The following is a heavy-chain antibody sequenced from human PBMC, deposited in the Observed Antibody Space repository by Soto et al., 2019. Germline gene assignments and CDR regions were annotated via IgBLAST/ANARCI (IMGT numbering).Heavy chain of an antibody. CDR2: ISGSGSET. Sequence: PGGSLRLSCATSGFNFKNYGMSWVRLAPGQGLEWVSAISGSGSETYYADSVKGRFTITRDNSKETLFLQMNSLRAEDTALYYCAKASSSGYDNWFDPWGQGTLVTVSS. CDR3: AKASSSGYDNWFDP. J-gene: IGHJ5*02. CDR1: GFNFKNYG. D-gene: IGHD3-22*01. V-gene: IGHV3-23*01.